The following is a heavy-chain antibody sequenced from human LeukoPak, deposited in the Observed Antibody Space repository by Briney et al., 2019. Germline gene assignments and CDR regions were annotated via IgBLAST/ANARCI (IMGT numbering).Heavy chain of an antibody. V-gene: IGHV3-66*01. CDR2: IYSGDRT. Sequence: GGSLRPSCAASGFTVSTNYMSWIRQAPGKGLEWVSIIYSGDRTDYADSLKGRFTISRDTSKNTLYLQMSSLRAEDTAVYYCARDVRKQGLWSWGQGTLVTVSS. D-gene: IGHD3-10*01. CDR3: ARDVRKQGLWS. CDR1: GFTVSTNY. J-gene: IGHJ4*02.